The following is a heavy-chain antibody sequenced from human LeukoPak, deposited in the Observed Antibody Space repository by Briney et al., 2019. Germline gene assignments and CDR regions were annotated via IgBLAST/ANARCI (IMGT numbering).Heavy chain of an antibody. J-gene: IGHJ4*02. Sequence: KSSETLSLTCAVYGGSFSGYYWSWIRQPPGKGLEWIGEINHSGSTNYIPSLKRRVTISVDTSRNQFSLKLSSVTSADTAVYYCARGEEWELLGWGQGTLVTVSS. D-gene: IGHD1-26*01. CDR3: ARGEEWELLG. V-gene: IGHV4-34*01. CDR2: INHSGST. CDR1: GGSFSGYY.